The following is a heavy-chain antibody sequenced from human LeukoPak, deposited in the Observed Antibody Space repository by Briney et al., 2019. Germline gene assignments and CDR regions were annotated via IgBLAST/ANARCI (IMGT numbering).Heavy chain of an antibody. CDR2: IYYSGST. Sequence: SETLSLTCTVSGGSISSYYWSWIRQPPGKGLEWIGYIYYSGSTNYNPSLKSRVTISVDTSKNQFSLKLSSVTAADTAVYYCASYTAMDTRRFDYWGQGTLVTVSS. D-gene: IGHD5-18*01. J-gene: IGHJ4*02. CDR1: GGSISSYY. CDR3: ASYTAMDTRRFDY. V-gene: IGHV4-59*01.